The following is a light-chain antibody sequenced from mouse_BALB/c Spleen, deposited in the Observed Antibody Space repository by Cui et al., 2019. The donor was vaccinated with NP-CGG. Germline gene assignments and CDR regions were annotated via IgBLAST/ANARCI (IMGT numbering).Light chain of an antibody. Sequence: VVTQSSALTTSPGETVTLTCRSSTGAVTTSNYANWVQEKPDHLFTGLIGGTNNRVPGVPARFSGSLIGDKAALTITGAQTEDEAIYFCALWYSNHWVFGGGTKLTVL. V-gene: IGLV1*01. CDR1: TGAVTTSNY. CDR2: GTN. CDR3: ALWYSNHWV. J-gene: IGLJ1*01.